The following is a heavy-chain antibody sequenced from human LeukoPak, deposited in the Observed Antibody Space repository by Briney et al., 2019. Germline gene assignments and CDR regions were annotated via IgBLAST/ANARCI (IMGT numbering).Heavy chain of an antibody. V-gene: IGHV3-7*01. J-gene: IGHJ6*02. CDR3: ARESWVEG. Sequence: GGSLRLSCAASGFTFSYSWMSWVRQAPGKGLEWVANIKQDGSEKYYADSVKGRFTISRDNAKNSLYLEMNSLRDEDTAVYYCARESWVEGWGQGNNVT. CDR2: IKQDGSEK. D-gene: IGHD3-16*01. CDR1: GFTFSYSW.